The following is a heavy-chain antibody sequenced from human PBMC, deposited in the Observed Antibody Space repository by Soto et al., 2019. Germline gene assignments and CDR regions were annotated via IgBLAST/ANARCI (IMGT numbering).Heavy chain of an antibody. CDR3: ARAAVAAPNPGYFLH. CDR2: MKPNSGNT. D-gene: IGHD6-19*01. J-gene: IGHJ1*01. V-gene: IGHV1-8*01. CDR1: GYTFTSYD. Sequence: ASVKVSCKASGYTFTSYDINWVRQATGQGLEWMGWMKPNSGNTGYAQKFQGRLTMTRNTSISTAYLELSSLRSEDTAVYYCARAAVAAPNPGYFLHWGQGTQVTVSS.